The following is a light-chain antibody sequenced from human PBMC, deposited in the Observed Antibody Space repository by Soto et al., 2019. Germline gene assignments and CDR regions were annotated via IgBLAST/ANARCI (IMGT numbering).Light chain of an antibody. Sequence: DIQMTQSPSSLSASVGDRVTITCRASQGISNYLAWYQRKPGKVPKLLIYAASTLQSGVPSRFSGSGSGTDFTLTISSLQLEDVATYYCQKYNSAPPLTFGPGTKVDIK. CDR2: AAS. CDR1: QGISNY. V-gene: IGKV1-27*01. CDR3: QKYNSAPPLT. J-gene: IGKJ3*01.